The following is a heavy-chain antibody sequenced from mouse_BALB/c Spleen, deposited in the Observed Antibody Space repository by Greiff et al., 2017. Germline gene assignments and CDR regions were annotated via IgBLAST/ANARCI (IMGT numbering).Heavy chain of an antibody. CDR2: ISSGGSYT. CDR3: ASPAWFAY. CDR1: GFTFSSYA. V-gene: IGHV5-9-3*01. D-gene: IGHD1-2*01. Sequence: DVKLVESGGGLVKPGGSLKLSCAASGFTFSSYAMSWVRQTPEKRLEWVATISSGGSYTYYPDSVKGRFTISRDNAKNTLYLQMSSLRSEDTAMYYCASPAWFAYWGQGTLVTVSA. J-gene: IGHJ3*01.